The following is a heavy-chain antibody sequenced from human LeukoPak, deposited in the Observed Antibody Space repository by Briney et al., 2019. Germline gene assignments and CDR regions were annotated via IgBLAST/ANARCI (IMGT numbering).Heavy chain of an antibody. J-gene: IGHJ3*02. V-gene: IGHV4-38-2*02. CDR1: GYSISSGYY. D-gene: IGHD3-9*01. CDR2: IYYSGST. CDR3: ARVDILTGYPNAFDI. Sequence: SETLSLTCTVSGYSISSGYYWGWIRQPPGKGLEWIGCIYYSGSTNYNPSLKSRVTISVDTSKNQFSLKLSSVTAADTAVYYCARVDILTGYPNAFDIWGQGTMVTVSS.